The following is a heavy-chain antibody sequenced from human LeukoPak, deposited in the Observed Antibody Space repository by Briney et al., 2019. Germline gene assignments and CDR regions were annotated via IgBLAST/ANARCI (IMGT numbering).Heavy chain of an antibody. D-gene: IGHD6-13*01. CDR3: ARYSSSSWYTFDY. CDR2: IWYDGSNK. V-gene: IGHV3-33*01. Sequence: GSLRLSCAASGFTFSSYGMHWVRQAPGKGLEWVAVIWYDGSNKYYADSVKGRFTISRDNCKNTLYLQMNSLRAEDTAVYYCARYSSSSWYTFDYWGQGTLVTVSS. J-gene: IGHJ4*02. CDR1: GFTFSSYG.